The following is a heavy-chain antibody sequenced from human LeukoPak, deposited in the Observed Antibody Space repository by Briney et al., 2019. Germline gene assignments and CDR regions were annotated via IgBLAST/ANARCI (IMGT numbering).Heavy chain of an antibody. J-gene: IGHJ5*02. V-gene: IGHV4-31*03. CDR2: IYYSGST. CDR3: AIPGATVTTGFLGWFDP. CDR1: GGSISSGGYY. Sequence: SETLSLTCTVSGGSISSGGYYWSWIRQHPGKGLEWIGYIYYSGSTYYNPSLKSRVTISVVTSKNQFSLKLSSVTAADTAVYYCAIPGATVTTGFLGWFDPWGQGTLVTASS. D-gene: IGHD4-11*01.